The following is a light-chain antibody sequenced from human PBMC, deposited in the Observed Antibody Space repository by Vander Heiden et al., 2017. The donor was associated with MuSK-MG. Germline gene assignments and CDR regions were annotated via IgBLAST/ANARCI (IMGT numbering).Light chain of an antibody. CDR2: DVT. CDR1: SRDVGGYGS. J-gene: IGLJ1*01. Sequence: QSALTQPRSVSGSPGQSVTISCTGSSRDVGGYGSVSWYQQHPGKAPQLIIYDVTKRPSGVPDRFSGSKSGNTASLTISGLHADDEADYYCSSYADTTLYVFRIGTQVTLL. V-gene: IGLV2-11*01. CDR3: SSYADTTLYV.